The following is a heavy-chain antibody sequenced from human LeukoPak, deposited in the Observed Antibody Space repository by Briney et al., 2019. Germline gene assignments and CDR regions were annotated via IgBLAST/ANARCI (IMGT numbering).Heavy chain of an antibody. V-gene: IGHV3-21*01. CDR1: GFTFSSYS. CDR3: ARGQSSGYDRLRAFDI. J-gene: IGHJ3*02. CDR2: ISRSSNYI. D-gene: IGHD5-12*01. Sequence: SGGSLRLSCAASGFTFSSYSMNWVRQAPGKGLEWVSSISRSSNYIYYADSVKGRFTISRDNANNSLYLQMNSLRAEDTAVYYCARGQSSGYDRLRAFDIWGQGTMVTVSS.